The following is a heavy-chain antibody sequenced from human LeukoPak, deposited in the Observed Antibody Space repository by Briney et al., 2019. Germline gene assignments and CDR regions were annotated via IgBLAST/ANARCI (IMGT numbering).Heavy chain of an antibody. CDR1: GYSFTSYW. V-gene: IGHV5-51*01. CDR2: IYPGDSES. D-gene: IGHD1-26*01. Sequence: GESLKISCQGSGYSFTSYWIGWVRRMPGKGLEWMGNIYPGDSESRYSPSFQGQVTISADRSINTAYLQWSSLEASDTAMYYCARRQVGASYYFDYWGQGTLLTVSS. J-gene: IGHJ4*02. CDR3: ARRQVGASYYFDY.